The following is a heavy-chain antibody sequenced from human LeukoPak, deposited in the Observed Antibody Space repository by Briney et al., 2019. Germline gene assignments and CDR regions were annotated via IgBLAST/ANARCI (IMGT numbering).Heavy chain of an antibody. J-gene: IGHJ4*02. CDR2: IYTSGST. Sequence: SETLSLTCTVSGGSISSYYWSWIRQPAGKGLEWIGRIYTSGSTNYNPSLKSRVTMSVDTSKNQFSLKLSSVTAADTAVYYCARSELLWFGGVKSGFDSWGQGTLVTVSS. V-gene: IGHV4-4*07. CDR3: ARSELLWFGGVKSGFDS. CDR1: GGSISSYY. D-gene: IGHD3-10*01.